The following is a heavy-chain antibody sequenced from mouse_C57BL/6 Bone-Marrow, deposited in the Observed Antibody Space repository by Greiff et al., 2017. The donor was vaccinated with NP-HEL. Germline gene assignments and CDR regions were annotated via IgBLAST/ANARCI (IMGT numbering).Heavy chain of an antibody. CDR1: GYTFTDYN. J-gene: IGHJ1*03. Sequence: EVQLQQSGPELVKPGASVKIPCKASGYTFTDYNMDWVKQSHGKSLEWIGDINPNNGGTIYNQKFKGKATLTVDKSSSTAYMELRSLTSEDTAVYYCATGYGNYDFNWYFDVWGTGTTVTVSS. CDR2: INPNNGGT. CDR3: ATGYGNYDFNWYFDV. V-gene: IGHV1-18*01. D-gene: IGHD2-10*02.